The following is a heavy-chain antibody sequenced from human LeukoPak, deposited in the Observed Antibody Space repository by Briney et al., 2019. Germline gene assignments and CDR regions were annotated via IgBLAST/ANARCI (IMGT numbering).Heavy chain of an antibody. J-gene: IGHJ3*01. CDR1: GGTFSSYG. D-gene: IGHD6-6*01. Sequence: SVKVSCKASGGTFSSYGFNWMRQAPGQGLEWMGGIIPIFATANYAQKFYGKVTITADESTNTAYMELSSLRSEDTAVYYCAREQKSIGARGAFDVWGQGTMVIVSS. V-gene: IGHV1-69*13. CDR2: IIPIFATA. CDR3: AREQKSIGARGAFDV.